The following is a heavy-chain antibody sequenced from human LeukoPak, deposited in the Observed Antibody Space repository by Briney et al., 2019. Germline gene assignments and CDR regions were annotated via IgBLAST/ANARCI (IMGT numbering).Heavy chain of an antibody. D-gene: IGHD2-2*01. CDR2: FDPEDGET. J-gene: IGHJ4*02. CDR1: GYTLTELS. Sequence: ASVKVSCKVSGYTLTELSMHWVRQAPGKGLEWMGGFDPEDGETIYAQKFQGRVTMTEDTSTDTAYMELSGLRSEDTAVYYCATVSSSTSWTAFDYWGQGTLVTVSS. CDR3: ATVSSSTSWTAFDY. V-gene: IGHV1-24*01.